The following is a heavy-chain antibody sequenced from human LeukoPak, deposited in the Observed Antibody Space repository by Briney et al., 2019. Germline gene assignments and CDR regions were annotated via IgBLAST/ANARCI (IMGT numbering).Heavy chain of an antibody. Sequence: GGSLRLSCAASGFGFSSYSMTWVRHAPGQGLEWVSYISSSSGTIYYSDSVKGRFTISRDNATNTLYLQMNRLRAEATTVYYCARDPLRYLRVGHYDYWGQGTLVAVSS. V-gene: IGHV3-48*01. J-gene: IGHJ4*02. D-gene: IGHD3-9*01. CDR3: ARDPLRYLRVGHYDY. CDR1: GFGFSSYS. CDR2: ISSSSGTI.